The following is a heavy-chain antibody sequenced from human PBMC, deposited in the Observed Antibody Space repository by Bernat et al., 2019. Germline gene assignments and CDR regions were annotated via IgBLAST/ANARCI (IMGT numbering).Heavy chain of an antibody. CDR1: GFTFSSYG. CDR2: ISYDGSNK. Sequence: QVQLVESGGGVVQPGRSLRLSCAASGFTFSSYGMHWVRQAPGKGLEWVAVISYDGSNKYYADSVKGRFTISRDNSKNTLYLQMNSLRAEDTAVYYCAKDLRFFEWLFPYYWGQGTLVTVSS. CDR3: AKDLRFFEWLFPYY. V-gene: IGHV3-30*18. D-gene: IGHD3-3*01. J-gene: IGHJ4*02.